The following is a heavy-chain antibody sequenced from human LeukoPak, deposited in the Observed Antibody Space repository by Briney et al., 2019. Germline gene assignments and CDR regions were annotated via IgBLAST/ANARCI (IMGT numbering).Heavy chain of an antibody. Sequence: GGSLRLSCVASGFAFSRSWMSWVRQAPGKGLEWVGNIQPDGSEQYPVDSVKGRFTISRDNSRNSLFLQMSSLRVEDTAVYYCASQSFARFDPCGQGNLVTVSS. V-gene: IGHV3-7*01. CDR2: IQPDGSEQ. J-gene: IGHJ5*02. CDR3: ASQSFARFDP. D-gene: IGHD3-16*01. CDR1: GFAFSRSW.